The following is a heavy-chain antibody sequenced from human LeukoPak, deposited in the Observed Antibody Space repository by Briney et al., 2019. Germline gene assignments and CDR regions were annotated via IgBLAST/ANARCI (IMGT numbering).Heavy chain of an antibody. CDR1: GFIFSDSA. J-gene: IGHJ4*02. D-gene: IGHD2-21*02. CDR3: TRQGVAYCGGDCDSSDSTFDY. CDR2: IRSKANTYAT. V-gene: IGHV3-73*01. Sequence: GGSLRLSCAASGFIFSDSAIHWVRQASGKGLEWVGRIRSKANTYATAYAASVKGRFTISRDDSKNTAYLQMNSLKTEDTAVYYCTRQGVAYCGGDCDSSDSTFDYWGQGTLVTVSS.